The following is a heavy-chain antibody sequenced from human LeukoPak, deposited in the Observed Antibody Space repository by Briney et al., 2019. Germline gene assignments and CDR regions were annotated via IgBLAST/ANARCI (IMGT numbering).Heavy chain of an antibody. CDR2: IVVGSGNT. D-gene: IGHD6-19*01. V-gene: IGHV1-58*01. CDR1: GFTFTSSA. CDR3: AAEIAVASGIVLDP. Sequence: SVKVSCKASGFTFTSSAVQWVRQARGQRLEWIGWIVVGSGNTNYAQKFQERVTITRDMSTSTAYMELSSLRSEDTAVYYCAAEIAVASGIVLDPWGQGTLVTVSS. J-gene: IGHJ5*02.